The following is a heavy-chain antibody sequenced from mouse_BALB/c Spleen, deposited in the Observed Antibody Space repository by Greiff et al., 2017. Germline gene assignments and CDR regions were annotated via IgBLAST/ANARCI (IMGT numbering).Heavy chain of an antibody. CDR1: GFTFSSFG. CDR2: ISSGSSTI. Sequence: EVQLQESGGGLVQPGGSRKLSCAASGFTFSSFGMHWVRQAPEKGLEWVAYISSGSSTIYYADTVKGRFTISRDNPKNTLFLQMTSLRSEDTAMYYCARGGYYVGPFDYWGQGTTLTVSS. J-gene: IGHJ2*01. D-gene: IGHD2-3*01. CDR3: ARGGYYVGPFDY. V-gene: IGHV5-17*02.